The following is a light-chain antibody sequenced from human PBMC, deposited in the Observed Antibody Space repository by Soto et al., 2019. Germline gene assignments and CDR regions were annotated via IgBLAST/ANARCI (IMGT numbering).Light chain of an antibody. Sequence: DVVMTQSPLSLPVTLGQPASISCRSSQSLVYSDGGTYLSWFHQRPGQSPRRLIYQVSNRDSGVPDRFSGSGSGTDFILKISRVEAEDVGIYYCLQGTHWPPITFGQGTRLEIK. CDR3: LQGTHWPPIT. CDR2: QVS. V-gene: IGKV2-30*01. J-gene: IGKJ5*01. CDR1: QSLVYSDGGTY.